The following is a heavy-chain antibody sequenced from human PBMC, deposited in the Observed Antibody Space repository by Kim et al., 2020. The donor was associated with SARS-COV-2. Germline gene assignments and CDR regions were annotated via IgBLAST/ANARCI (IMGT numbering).Heavy chain of an antibody. Sequence: ASVKVSCKASGYTFTSYYMHWVRQAPGQGLEWMGIINPSGGSTSYAQKFQGRVTMTRDTSTSTVYMELSSLRSEDTAVYYCARGGEYGSGSYSPIDYWGQGTLVTVSS. J-gene: IGHJ4*02. CDR3: ARGGEYGSGSYSPIDY. D-gene: IGHD3-10*01. CDR1: GYTFTSYY. CDR2: INPSGGST. V-gene: IGHV1-46*01.